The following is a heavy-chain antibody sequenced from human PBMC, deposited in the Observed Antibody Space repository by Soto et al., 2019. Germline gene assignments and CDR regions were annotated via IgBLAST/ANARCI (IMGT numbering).Heavy chain of an antibody. V-gene: IGHV3-11*05. J-gene: IGHJ4*02. Sequence: GGSLRLSCAASGFTFSNYWMSWVRQAPGKGLEWVSYITSSSSYTNSADSVKGRFTISRDNAKNSLYLQMNSLRAEDTAVYYRARGYSYHFDYWGQGTLVTVSS. CDR2: ITSSSSYT. CDR3: ARGYSYHFDY. CDR1: GFTFSNYW. D-gene: IGHD5-18*01.